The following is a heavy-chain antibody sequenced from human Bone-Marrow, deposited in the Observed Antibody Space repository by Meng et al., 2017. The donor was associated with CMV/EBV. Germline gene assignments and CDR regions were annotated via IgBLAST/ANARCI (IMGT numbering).Heavy chain of an antibody. CDR2: IYWNDDK. CDR1: GFSLSTSGVG. D-gene: IGHD1-26*01. Sequence: SGHTLVKPTQTLTLTCTFSGFSLSTSGVGVGWIRQPPGKALEWLALIYWNDDKRYSPSLKSRLTITKDTSKNQVVLTMTNMDPVDTATYYCAHLLNRANGFDPWGQGTLVTVSS. V-gene: IGHV2-5*01. CDR3: AHLLNRANGFDP. J-gene: IGHJ5*02.